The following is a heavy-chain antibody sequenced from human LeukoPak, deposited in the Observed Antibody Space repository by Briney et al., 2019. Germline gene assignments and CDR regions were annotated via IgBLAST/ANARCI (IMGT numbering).Heavy chain of an antibody. J-gene: IGHJ4*02. Sequence: GGSLRLSCAASGFTFSSYSLHWVRQAPGKGLEWVSSISTTTYTYYADSVKGRFTISRDNAKNSLYLQMNSLRAEDTGVYYCARGNYFDYWGQGTLVIVSS. CDR3: ARGNYFDY. CDR1: GFTFSSYS. CDR2: ISTTTYT. V-gene: IGHV3-21*01. D-gene: IGHD3-10*01.